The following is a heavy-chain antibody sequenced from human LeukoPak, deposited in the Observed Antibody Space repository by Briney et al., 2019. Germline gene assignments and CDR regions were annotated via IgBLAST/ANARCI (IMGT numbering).Heavy chain of an antibody. V-gene: IGHV3-23*01. D-gene: IGHD5-18*01. CDR2: ISDNRGTT. Sequence: GGSLRLSCAASGFTFSSYAMSWVRQAPGKGLEWVSPISDNRGTTYYAESVKGRFTISRDNLKNTLYLQMSSLRVEDTAVYYCAKEDGYSYGFLAYWGQGTLVTVSS. J-gene: IGHJ4*02. CDR3: AKEDGYSYGFLAY. CDR1: GFTFSSYA.